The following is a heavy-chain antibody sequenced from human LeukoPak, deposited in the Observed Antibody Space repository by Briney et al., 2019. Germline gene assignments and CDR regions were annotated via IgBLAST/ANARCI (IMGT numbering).Heavy chain of an antibody. Sequence: SETLSLTCTVSGGSISSYYWGWIRQPPGKGLEWIGSIYYSGSTNYNPSLKSRVTISVDTSKNQFSLKLSSVTAADTAVYYCARDLGYCSSTSCYEEEEFFDIWGQGTMVTVSS. CDR3: ARDLGYCSSTSCYEEEEFFDI. J-gene: IGHJ3*02. D-gene: IGHD2-2*01. CDR1: GGSISSYY. V-gene: IGHV4-59*01. CDR2: IYYSGST.